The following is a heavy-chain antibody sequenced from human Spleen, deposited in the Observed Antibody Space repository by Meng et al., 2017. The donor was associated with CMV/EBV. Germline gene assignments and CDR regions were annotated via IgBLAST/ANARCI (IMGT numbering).Heavy chain of an antibody. Sequence: GESLKISCAASGFTFDDYAMSWVRQAPGKGLEWVSGIDWNGGSIGYADSVNGRFTISRDNAKKSLYLQMHRLRAEDAALYYCAKLIATNPGGSAFDYWGQGTLVTVSS. CDR2: IDWNGGSI. J-gene: IGHJ4*02. CDR3: AKLIATNPGGSAFDY. D-gene: IGHD1-7*01. CDR1: GFTFDDYA. V-gene: IGHV3-20*04.